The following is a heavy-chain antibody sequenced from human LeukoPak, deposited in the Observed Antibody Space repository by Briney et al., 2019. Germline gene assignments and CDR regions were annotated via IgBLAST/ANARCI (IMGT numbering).Heavy chain of an antibody. Sequence: GGSLRLSCAASGFTFSTYAMHWVRQAPGKGLEWVAAISYDGSNKNYADSVKGRFTISRDNSKNTLYLQMNSLRAEDTAVYYCARGLILAGETLGYWGQGTLVTVSS. CDR1: GFTFSTYA. CDR3: ARGLILAGETLGY. J-gene: IGHJ4*02. D-gene: IGHD6-19*01. V-gene: IGHV3-30*04. CDR2: ISYDGSNK.